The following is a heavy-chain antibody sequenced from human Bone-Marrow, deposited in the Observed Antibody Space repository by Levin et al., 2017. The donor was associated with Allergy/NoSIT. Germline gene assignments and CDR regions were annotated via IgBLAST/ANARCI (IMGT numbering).Heavy chain of an antibody. V-gene: IGHV3-48*02. CDR1: GFTFSSYS. D-gene: IGHD3-22*01. J-gene: IGHJ4*02. CDR3: ARGCSRAYYYDSSGYYYDFIDY. Sequence: ASVKVSCAASGFTFSSYSMNWVRQAPGKGLEWVSYISSSSSTIYYADSVKGRFTISRDNAKNSLYLQMNSLRDEDTAVYYCARGCSRAYYYDSSGYYYDFIDYWGQGTLVTVSS. CDR2: ISSSSSTI.